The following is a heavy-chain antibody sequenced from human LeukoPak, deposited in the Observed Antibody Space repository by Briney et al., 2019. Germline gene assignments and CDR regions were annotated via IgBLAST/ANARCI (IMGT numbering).Heavy chain of an antibody. CDR2: MNPNSGNT. Sequence: ASVKVSCKASGYTFTSYDINWVRQATGQGLEWMGWMNPNSGNTGYAQKFQGRVTMTRNTSISTAYMELSSLRSEDTAVYYCATDLPWGWPDSDPDLDYWGQGTLVTVSS. D-gene: IGHD3-16*01. CDR1: GYTFTSYD. J-gene: IGHJ4*02. CDR3: ATDLPWGWPDSDPDLDY. V-gene: IGHV1-8*01.